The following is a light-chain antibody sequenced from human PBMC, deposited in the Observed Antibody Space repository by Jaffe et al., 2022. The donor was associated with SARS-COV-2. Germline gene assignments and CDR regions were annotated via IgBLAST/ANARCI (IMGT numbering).Light chain of an antibody. CDR3: QQYHAYPYS. CDR2: AAS. CDR1: QDISNS. Sequence: DIQMTQSPSSLSASVGDRVTITCRASQDISNSLAWIQQRPGKAPKSLLYAASSFQSGVPSRFSGSGSGTDFTLTISSLQPEDFATYYCQQYHAYPYSFGQGTRLDIK. J-gene: IGKJ2*03. V-gene: IGKV1-16*01.